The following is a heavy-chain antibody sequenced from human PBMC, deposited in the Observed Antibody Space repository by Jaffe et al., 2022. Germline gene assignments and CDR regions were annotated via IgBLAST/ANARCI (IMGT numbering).Heavy chain of an antibody. CDR2: ISSSSSYI. V-gene: IGHV3-21*01. J-gene: IGHJ4*02. CDR3: ASLGRLGYCTGGVCYGY. Sequence: EVQLVESGGGLVKPGGSLRLSCAASGFTFSSYSMNWVRQAPGKGLEWVSSISSSSSYIYYADSVKGRFTISRDNAKNSLYLQMNSLRAEDTAVYYCASLGRLGYCTGGVCYGYWGQGTLVTVSS. CDR1: GFTFSSYS. D-gene: IGHD2-8*02.